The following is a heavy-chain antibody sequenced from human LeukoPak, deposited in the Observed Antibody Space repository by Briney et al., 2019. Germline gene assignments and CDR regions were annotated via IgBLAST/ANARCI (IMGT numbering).Heavy chain of an antibody. CDR2: IIYSGGAT. V-gene: IGHV3-23*01. J-gene: IGHJ4*02. CDR1: GFTFSRSA. D-gene: IGHD3-22*01. CDR3: AKDGLYYDGSDHVYYLDS. Sequence: PGGSLRLSCAASGFTFSRSAMTWVRRGPGTGLEFVASIIYSGGATYYADSVKGRFTISRDNSKNTLYLQMNSLRAEDTALYYCAKDGLYYDGSDHVYYLDSWGQGTLVTVSS.